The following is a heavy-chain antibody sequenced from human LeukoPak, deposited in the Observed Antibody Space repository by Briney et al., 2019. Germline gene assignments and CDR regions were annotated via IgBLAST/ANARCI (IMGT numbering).Heavy chain of an antibody. J-gene: IGHJ3*02. CDR2: IRYDGSNQ. CDR1: GFIFSNYG. Sequence: GSLRLSCAASGFIFSNYGMHWVRQAPGKGLEWVAFIRYDGSNQYYADSVKGRLTISRDNSKNTLYLQMNSLRAEDTAVYYCATDSGVGMATTFSILDIWGQGTMVTVSS. D-gene: IGHD5-24*01. V-gene: IGHV3-30*02. CDR3: ATDSGVGMATTFSILDI.